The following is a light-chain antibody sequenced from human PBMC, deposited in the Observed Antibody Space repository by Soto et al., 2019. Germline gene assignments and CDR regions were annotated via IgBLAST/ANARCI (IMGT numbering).Light chain of an antibody. CDR1: SSDVGSYNF. V-gene: IGLV2-11*01. J-gene: IGLJ1*01. Sequence: QSALTQPRSVSGSPGRSVTISCTGTSSDVGSYNFVSWYRQHPGKAPKLMIYDVFKRPSGVPDRFSGSKSGSTASLTISGLQADDEADYYCCSYAGSYVFRTGTKVTVL. CDR2: DVF. CDR3: CSYAGSYV.